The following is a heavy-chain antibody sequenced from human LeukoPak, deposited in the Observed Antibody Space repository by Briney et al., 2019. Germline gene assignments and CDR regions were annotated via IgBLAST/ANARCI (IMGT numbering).Heavy chain of an antibody. V-gene: IGHV3-23*01. D-gene: IGHD5-18*01. CDR3: AKDGYGDY. CDR2: ISGSGGST. CDR1: GYPFSSYS. Sequence: GGSLRLSCVASGYPFSSYSMNWIRKAPGKGLEWVSAISGSGGSTYYADSVKGRFTISRDNSKNTLYLQMNSLRAEDTAVYYCAKDGYGDYWGQGTLVTVSS. J-gene: IGHJ4*02.